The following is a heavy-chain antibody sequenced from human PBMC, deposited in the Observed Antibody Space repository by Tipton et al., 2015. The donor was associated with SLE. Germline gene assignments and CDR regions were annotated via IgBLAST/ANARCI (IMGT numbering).Heavy chain of an antibody. V-gene: IGHV3-48*03. CDR1: GFTFSSYG. CDR2: ISSSGRTI. D-gene: IGHD1-26*01. CDR3: AKDREWEVDY. Sequence: SLRLSCAASGFTFSSYGMNWVRQAPGKGLEWISYISSSGRTIFYADSVKGRFTISRDNTGNSLSLHMNSLRVEDTAVYYCAKDREWEVDYWGQGTLVTVSS. J-gene: IGHJ4*02.